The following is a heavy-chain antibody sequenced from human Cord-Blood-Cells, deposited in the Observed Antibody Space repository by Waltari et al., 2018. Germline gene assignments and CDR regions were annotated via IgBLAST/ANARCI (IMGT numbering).Heavy chain of an antibody. CDR3: ARVGPAAAGLYGMDV. Sequence: EVRLVETGGGLIQPGGSLRLSCAASGFTVRSNYMSWVRQAPGKGLEWVSVIYSGGSTYYADSVKGRFTISRDNSKNTLYLQMNSLRAEDTAVYYCARVGPAAAGLYGMDVWGQGTTVTVSS. V-gene: IGHV3-53*02. CDR1: GFTVRSNY. J-gene: IGHJ6*02. CDR2: IYSGGST. D-gene: IGHD6-13*01.